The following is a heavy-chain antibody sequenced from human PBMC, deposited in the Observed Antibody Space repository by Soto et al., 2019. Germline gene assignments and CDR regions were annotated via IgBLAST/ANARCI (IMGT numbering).Heavy chain of an antibody. CDR2: IHYTGRN. V-gene: IGHV4-4*02. J-gene: IGHJ4*02. CDR1: GGFISSNNW. Sequence: QVQLQESGPGLVKPSGTLSLTCAVSGGFISSNNWWTWVRQSQGRGLEWIGEIHYTGRNNYNPSLTNRVTLSMDESRNQFSLKMTSVTAADTAVYFCARGSTGAEALQYYVINWGQGIRVTVSS. CDR3: ARGSTGAEALQYYVIN. D-gene: IGHD3-9*01.